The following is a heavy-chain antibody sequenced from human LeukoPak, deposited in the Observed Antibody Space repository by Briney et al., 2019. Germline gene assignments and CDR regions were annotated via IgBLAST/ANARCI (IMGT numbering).Heavy chain of an antibody. CDR3: AKSCGGTCYYYGMDV. D-gene: IGHD2-15*01. CDR2: ICSGGGAT. J-gene: IGHJ6*02. Sequence: PGRSLRLSCAASGFTFSSSAMSWVRQAPGKGLEWVSSICSGGGATYYAHPVKGRFTIPRDNSKNTLHLQLNSLRAEDTALYYCAKSCGGTCYYYGMDVWGQGTTVTVCS. V-gene: IGHV3-23*01. CDR1: GFTFSSSA.